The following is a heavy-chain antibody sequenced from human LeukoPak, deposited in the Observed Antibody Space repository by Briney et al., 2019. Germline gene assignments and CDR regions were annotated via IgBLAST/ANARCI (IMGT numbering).Heavy chain of an antibody. CDR1: GFTFSNYW. J-gene: IGHJ2*01. CDR3: ARDQGSTIVVRTTSWFFDL. CDR2: INQDGSEI. D-gene: IGHD2-2*01. V-gene: IGHV3-7*01. Sequence: PGGCLRLSCAASGFTFSNYWMSWVRQAPGKGLEWLANINQDGSEIYYVDSVKGRFTISRDNGKNSLYLQINSLRADDTAVYYCARDQGSTIVVRTTSWFFDLWGRGTLVTVSS.